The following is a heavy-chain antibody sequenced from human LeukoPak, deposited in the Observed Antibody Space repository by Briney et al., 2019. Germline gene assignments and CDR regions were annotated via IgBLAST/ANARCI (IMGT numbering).Heavy chain of an antibody. Sequence: SETLSLTCIVSGGSISSGGHPWSWIRQSPGKGLEWIGYIYDSGSTFYNPSLKSRVTMSIDRSNNQFTLKLSSVTAADTAVYYCARESNINNWFDPWGQGTLVTVSS. CDR3: ARESNINNWFDP. CDR1: GGSISSGGHP. CDR2: IYDSGST. V-gene: IGHV4-30-2*06. J-gene: IGHJ5*02. D-gene: IGHD2/OR15-2a*01.